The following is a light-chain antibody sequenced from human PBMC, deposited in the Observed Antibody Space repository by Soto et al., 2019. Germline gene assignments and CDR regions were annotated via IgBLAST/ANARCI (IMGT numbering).Light chain of an antibody. V-gene: IGKV1-6*01. CDR1: QGIGND. CDR2: GAF. Sequence: AIQMTQSPSSLSASVGDRVTITCRASQGIGNDLGWYQQKPGEAPKLLIFGAFNLESGIPSGFSGSGSDTDFTLTISSLQPEDFATYYCLQDYNYPLTFGGGTKVEIK. CDR3: LQDYNYPLT. J-gene: IGKJ4*01.